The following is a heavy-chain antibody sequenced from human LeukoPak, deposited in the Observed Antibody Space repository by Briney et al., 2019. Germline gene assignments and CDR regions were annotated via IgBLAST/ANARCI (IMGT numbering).Heavy chain of an antibody. CDR1: GGTFSSYA. CDR3: ARDKDYGDLYGVDV. V-gene: IGHV1-69*13. J-gene: IGHJ6*02. D-gene: IGHD4-17*01. CDR2: IIPIFGTA. Sequence: GASVKVSCKASGGTFSSYAISWVRQAPGQGLEWMGGIIPIFGTANYAQKFQGRVTITADESTSTAYMELSSLRSEDTAVYYCARDKDYGDLYGVDVWGQGTTVTVSS.